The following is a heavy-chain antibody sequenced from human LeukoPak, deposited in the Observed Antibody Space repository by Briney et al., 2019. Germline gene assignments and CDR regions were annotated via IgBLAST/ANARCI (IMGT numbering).Heavy chain of an antibody. CDR3: ARDQYRRMDY. V-gene: IGHV4-34*01. CDR2: INHSGST. Sequence: PSETLSLTCAVYGGSFSGYYWSWIRQPPGKGLEWIGEINHSGSTNYNPSLKSRVTISVDTSKNQFSLKLSSVTAADTAVYYCARDQYRRMDYWGQGTLVTVSS. J-gene: IGHJ4*02. CDR1: GGSFSGYY. D-gene: IGHD2-2*02.